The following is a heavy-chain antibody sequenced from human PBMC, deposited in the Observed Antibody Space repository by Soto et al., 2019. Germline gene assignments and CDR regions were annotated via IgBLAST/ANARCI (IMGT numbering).Heavy chain of an antibody. CDR2: ISNSGDGT. D-gene: IGHD3-3*01. V-gene: IGHV3-23*01. Sequence: HPGGSLRLSCAASGFTLSTYAMTWVRQAPGKGLEWVSLISNSGDGTYYTDSVQGRFTISRDNSQRTLNLQMNSLSAEDTAVYYCAKNGDFWSWGMDVWGQGTTVTVSS. J-gene: IGHJ6*02. CDR1: GFTLSTYA. CDR3: AKNGDFWSWGMDV.